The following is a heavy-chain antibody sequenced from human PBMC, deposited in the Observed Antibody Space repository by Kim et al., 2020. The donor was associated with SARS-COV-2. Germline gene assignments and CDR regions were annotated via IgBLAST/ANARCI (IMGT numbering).Heavy chain of an antibody. Sequence: GGSLRLSCAASGLIFSSYAMSWVRQAPGKGLEWVSSISVNIVSTYYADSLKGRFTISRDNSKNTLYLQMNSLRVEDTAVYYCVKDASIGSSWGYWGQGTLVTVSS. J-gene: IGHJ4*02. D-gene: IGHD6-13*01. V-gene: IGHV3-23*01. CDR3: VKDASIGSSWGY. CDR1: GLIFSSYA. CDR2: ISVNIVST.